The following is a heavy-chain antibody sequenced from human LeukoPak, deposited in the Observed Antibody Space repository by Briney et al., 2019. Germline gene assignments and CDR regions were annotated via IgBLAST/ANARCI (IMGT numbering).Heavy chain of an antibody. CDR2: ISSSSSHI. D-gene: IGHD4-23*01. V-gene: IGHV3-21*01. J-gene: IGHJ4*02. Sequence: GGSLRLSCAASGFTFSSYNMNWVRQAPGKGLEWVSYISSSSSHIYYADSVKGRFTVSRDNSKSTLYLQMNSLRAEDTAVYYCARGARKGDDYGGFFDYWGQGTLVTVSS. CDR3: ARGARKGDDYGGFFDY. CDR1: GFTFSSYN.